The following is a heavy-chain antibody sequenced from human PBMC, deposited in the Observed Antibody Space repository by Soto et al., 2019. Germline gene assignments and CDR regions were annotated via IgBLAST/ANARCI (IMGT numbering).Heavy chain of an antibody. CDR3: ARAGTGSYLNAFDV. Sequence: SVKVSCKASGGPFSNYALSWVRQAPGQGLEWMGGIIPVFGPAHYAQKFQGRVTITADESTSTAYVELSSLRSEDTAVYYCARAGTGSYLNAFDVWGQGTMVTVSS. CDR1: GGPFSNYA. CDR2: IIPVFGPA. D-gene: IGHD1-26*01. V-gene: IGHV1-69*13. J-gene: IGHJ3*01.